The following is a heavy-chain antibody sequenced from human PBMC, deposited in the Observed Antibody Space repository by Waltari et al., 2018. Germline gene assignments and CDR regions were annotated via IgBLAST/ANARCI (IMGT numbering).Heavy chain of an antibody. D-gene: IGHD3-10*01. Sequence: QMQLVQSGPEVKKPGTSVKVSCKASGFTFTSYAVQWVRQARGQRLEWIGWIVVGSGNTNYAQKFQERVTITRDMSTSTAYMELSSLRSEDTAVYYCAAEKGYYGSGSHNWFDPWGQGTLVTVSS. CDR3: AAEKGYYGSGSHNWFDP. V-gene: IGHV1-58*01. CDR1: GFTFTSYA. J-gene: IGHJ5*02. CDR2: IVVGSGNT.